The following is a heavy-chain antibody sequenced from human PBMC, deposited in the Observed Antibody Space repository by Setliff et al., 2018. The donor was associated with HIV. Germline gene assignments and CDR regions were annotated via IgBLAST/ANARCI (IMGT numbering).Heavy chain of an antibody. V-gene: IGHV4-59*11. CDR3: ARRVGISISGAPNQYYYMDV. J-gene: IGHJ6*03. Sequence: SETLSLTCTVSGDSISSHDWTWIRQPPGKGLEWIGHIYYDGTTNYNPSIKSRVSISVDASKNQLSLKLSSVTGADTAVFYCARRVGISISGAPNQYYYMDVWGKGTTVTVSS. D-gene: IGHD3-3*01. CDR2: IYYDGTT. CDR1: GDSISSHD.